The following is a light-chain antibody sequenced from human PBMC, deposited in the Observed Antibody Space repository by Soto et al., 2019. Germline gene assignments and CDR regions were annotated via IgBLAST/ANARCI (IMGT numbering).Light chain of an antibody. CDR1: QGINKW. V-gene: IGKV1-12*01. CDR2: AAS. Sequence: ISMTQSPSTLSGSVADRVTITCRASQGINKWLAWYQQNPGKAPKLLIYAASSLQSGVPSRFSGSGSGTDFTLTISSLQPKDFATYYCQQSFSSPITFGQGTRLEIK. J-gene: IGKJ5*01. CDR3: QQSFSSPIT.